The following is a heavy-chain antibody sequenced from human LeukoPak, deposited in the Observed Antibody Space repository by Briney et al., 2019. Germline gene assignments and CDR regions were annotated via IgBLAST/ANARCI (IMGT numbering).Heavy chain of an antibody. CDR1: GGSISSSSYY. J-gene: IGHJ6*03. V-gene: IGHV4-39*01. CDR3: ARQVGAANPSHLRYYMDV. Sequence: SETLSLTCTVSGGSISSSSYYWGWIRQPPGKGLEGIGYIYYSGSTYYNPSLKSRVTISVDTSKNQFSLKLSSVTAADTAVYYCARQVGAANPSHLRYYMDVWGKGTTVTVSS. D-gene: IGHD6-25*01. CDR2: IYYSGST.